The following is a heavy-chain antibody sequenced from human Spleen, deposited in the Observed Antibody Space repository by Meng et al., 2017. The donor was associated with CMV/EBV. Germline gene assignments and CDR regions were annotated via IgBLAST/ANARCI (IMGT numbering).Heavy chain of an antibody. CDR1: GFTFSSYA. V-gene: IGHV3-23*01. CDR2: ISGNGGGT. Sequence: GTLKISCVASGFTFSSYAMSWVRQAPGKGLEWVSGISGNGGGTYYADSVKGRFTISRDNSKNALYLHMSSLRAEDTAVYYCAKSSGSGSYRPLDSWGQGIMVTVSS. CDR3: AKSSGSGSYRPLDS. J-gene: IGHJ4*02. D-gene: IGHD3-10*01.